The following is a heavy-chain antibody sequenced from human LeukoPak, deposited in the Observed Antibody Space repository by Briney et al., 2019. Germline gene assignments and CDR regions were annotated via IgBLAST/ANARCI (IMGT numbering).Heavy chain of an antibody. V-gene: IGHV1-8*01. CDR3: ARSGVLRYFDWLSI. Sequence: ASVKVSCKASGYTFTSYDINWVRQATGQGLEWMGWMNPNSGNTGYAQKFQGRVTMTRNTSISTAYMELSSLRSEDTAVYYCARSGVLRYFDWLSIWGQETMVTVSS. CDR2: MNPNSGNT. CDR1: GYTFTSYD. J-gene: IGHJ3*02. D-gene: IGHD3-9*01.